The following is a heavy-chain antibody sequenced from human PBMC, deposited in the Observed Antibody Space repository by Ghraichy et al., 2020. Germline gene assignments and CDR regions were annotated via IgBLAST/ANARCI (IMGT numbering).Heavy chain of an antibody. D-gene: IGHD3-3*01. CDR2: INPNSGGT. CDR3: ARWGYDFWSDLQNYGMDV. CDR1: GYTFTGYY. J-gene: IGHJ6*02. Sequence: ASVKVSCKASGYTFTGYYMHWVRQAPGQGLEWMGRINPNSGGTNYAQKFQGRVTMTRDTSISTAYMELSRLRSDDTAVYYCARWGYDFWSDLQNYGMDVWGQGTTVTVSS. V-gene: IGHV1-2*06.